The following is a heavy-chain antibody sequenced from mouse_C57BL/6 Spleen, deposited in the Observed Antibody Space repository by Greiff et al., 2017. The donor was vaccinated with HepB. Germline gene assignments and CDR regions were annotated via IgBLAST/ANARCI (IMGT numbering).Heavy chain of an antibody. CDR1: GYAFSSSW. CDR3: ARHSAWFAY. Sequence: VQLQQSGPELVKPGASVKISCKASGYAFSSSWMNWVKQRPGKGLEWIGRIYPGDGDTNYNGKFKGKATLTADKSSSTAYMQLSSLKSEDSAVYFCARHSAWFAYWGQGTLVTVSA. CDR2: IYPGDGDT. V-gene: IGHV1-82*01. J-gene: IGHJ3*01.